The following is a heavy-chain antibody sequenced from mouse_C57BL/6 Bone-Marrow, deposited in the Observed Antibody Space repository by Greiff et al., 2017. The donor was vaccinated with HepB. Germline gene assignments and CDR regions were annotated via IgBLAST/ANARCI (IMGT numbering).Heavy chain of an antibody. CDR2: ISSGGDYI. D-gene: IGHD1-1*01. CDR3: TREDTTSLRYYAMDY. J-gene: IGHJ4*01. V-gene: IGHV5-9-1*02. CDR1: GFTFSSYA. Sequence: EVQGVESGEGLVKPGGSLKLSCAASGFTFSSYAMSWVRQTPEKRLEWVAYISSGGDYIYYADTVKGRFTISRDNAMNTLYLQMSSLKSEDTAMYYCTREDTTSLRYYAMDYWGQGTSVTVSS.